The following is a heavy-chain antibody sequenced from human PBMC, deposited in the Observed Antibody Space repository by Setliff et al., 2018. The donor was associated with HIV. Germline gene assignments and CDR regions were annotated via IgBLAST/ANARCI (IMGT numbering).Heavy chain of an antibody. Sequence: PSETLSLTCTVSGDSIRSGHSYWSWIRQQPGKGLEWIGYIYYTGDSDYNPSLKSRLTLSVDTSKNQFSQNLRSVTAADTAVYYCARDEGGPFDYWGQGTLVTVPQ. D-gene: IGHD3-16*01. CDR2: IYYTGDS. CDR3: ARDEGGPFDY. CDR1: GDSIRSGHSY. J-gene: IGHJ4*02. V-gene: IGHV4-31*03.